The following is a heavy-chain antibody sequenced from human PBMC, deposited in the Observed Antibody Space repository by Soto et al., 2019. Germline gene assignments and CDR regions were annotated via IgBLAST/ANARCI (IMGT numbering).Heavy chain of an antibody. V-gene: IGHV4-34*01. D-gene: IGHD3-10*01. J-gene: IGHJ6*02. CDR3: ARGRRRAYYGSGRYYGMDV. CDR1: GGSFSGYY. Sequence: SETLSLTCAVYGGSFSGYYWSWIRQPPGKGLEWIGEINHSGSTNYNPSLKSRVTISVDTSKNQFSLKLSSVTAADTAVYYCARGRRRAYYGSGRYYGMDVWGQGTTVTVSS. CDR2: INHSGST.